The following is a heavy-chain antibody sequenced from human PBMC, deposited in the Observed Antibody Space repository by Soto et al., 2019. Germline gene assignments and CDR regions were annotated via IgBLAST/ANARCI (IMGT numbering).Heavy chain of an antibody. V-gene: IGHV3-30*18. Sequence: LRLSCAASGFTFSSYGMHWVRQAPGKGLEWVAVISYDGSNKYYADSVKGRFTISRDNSKNTLYLQMNSLRAEDTAVYYCAKDQGIAARLHWFDPWGQGTLVTVSS. CDR2: ISYDGSNK. D-gene: IGHD6-6*01. CDR1: GFTFSSYG. CDR3: AKDQGIAARLHWFDP. J-gene: IGHJ5*02.